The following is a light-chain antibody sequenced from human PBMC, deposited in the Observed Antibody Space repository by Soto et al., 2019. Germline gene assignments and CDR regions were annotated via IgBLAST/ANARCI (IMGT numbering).Light chain of an antibody. CDR3: SSFTSSHTYV. Sequence: QSALTQPASVSGSPGQSITISCTGTSSDVGGYNFVSWYQQHPDKAPKFMIYEVTNRPSAVSNRFSGSKSGNTASLTISGLQAEDEADYYCSSFTSSHTYVFGTGTKVTVL. V-gene: IGLV2-14*01. J-gene: IGLJ1*01. CDR1: SSDVGGYNF. CDR2: EVT.